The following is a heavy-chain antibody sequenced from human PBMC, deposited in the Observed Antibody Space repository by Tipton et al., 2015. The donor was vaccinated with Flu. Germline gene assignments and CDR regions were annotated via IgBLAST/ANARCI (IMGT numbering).Heavy chain of an antibody. J-gene: IGHJ4*02. CDR2: IYYNGRT. V-gene: IGHV4-61*01. D-gene: IGHD3-3*02. CDR3: ARVFRRISVPFDY. Sequence: TLSLTCTFSGGSISSASYYWSWIRQPPGKGLEWIGYIYYNGRTNSNPSLQSRLTLSVDTSKNQFSLKLSSVTAADTAVYYCARVFRRISVPFDYWGRGTLVTVSS. CDR1: GGSISSASYY.